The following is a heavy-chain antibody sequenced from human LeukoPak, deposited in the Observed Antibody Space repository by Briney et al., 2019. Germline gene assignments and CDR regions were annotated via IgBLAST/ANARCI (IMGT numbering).Heavy chain of an antibody. CDR2: INPNSGGT. V-gene: IGHV1-2*02. CDR1: GYTFTSYG. CDR3: ARVQGLLWFGELLSDKVHFDY. D-gene: IGHD3-10*01. J-gene: IGHJ4*02. Sequence: GASVKVSCKASGYTFTSYGISWVRQAPGQGLEWMGWINPNSGGTNYAQKFQGRVTMTRDTSISTAYMELSRLRSDDTAVYYCARVQGLLWFGELLSDKVHFDYWGQGTLVTVSS.